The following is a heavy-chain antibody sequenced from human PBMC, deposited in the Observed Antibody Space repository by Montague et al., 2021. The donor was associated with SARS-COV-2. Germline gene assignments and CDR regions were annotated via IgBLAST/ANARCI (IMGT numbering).Heavy chain of an antibody. Sequence: SETLSLTCTVSSGSISSYYWSWIRQPPGKGLEWIGYIYYSGSTNYNPSLKSRVTISVDTSKNQFSLKLSSVTAADTAVYYCARGAGYSSSWYLAFEIRGQGTIVTVSS. J-gene: IGHJ3*02. CDR2: IYYSGST. V-gene: IGHV4-59*01. D-gene: IGHD6-13*01. CDR3: ARGAGYSSSWYLAFEI. CDR1: SGSISSYY.